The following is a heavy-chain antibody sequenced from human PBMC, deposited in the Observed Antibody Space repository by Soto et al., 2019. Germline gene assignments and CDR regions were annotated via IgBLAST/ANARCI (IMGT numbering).Heavy chain of an antibody. Sequence: SETLSLTCTVSGGSISSYYWSWIRQPPGKGLEWIGYIYYSGSTNYNPSLKSRVTISVDTSKNQFSLKLSSVTAADTAVYYCARGLGGEWELPAHFDYWGQGTLVTVSS. CDR1: GGSISSYY. V-gene: IGHV4-59*01. J-gene: IGHJ4*02. CDR2: IYYSGST. D-gene: IGHD1-26*01. CDR3: ARGLGGEWELPAHFDY.